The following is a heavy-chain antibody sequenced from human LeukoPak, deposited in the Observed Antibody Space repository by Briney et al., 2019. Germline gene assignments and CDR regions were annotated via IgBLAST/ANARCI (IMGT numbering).Heavy chain of an antibody. J-gene: IGHJ4*02. CDR1: GYPFTGYY. CDR3: AGLARHDYDTNSTQFDY. D-gene: IGHD4-23*01. Sequence: ASVKVSCKASGYPFTGYYMHWVRQAPGQGLEWMGWINPNSGGTNYAQKFQGRVTMTRDTSISTAYMELRRLRSGDTAVHYCAGLARHDYDTNSTQFDYWGQGTLVTVSS. CDR2: INPNSGGT. V-gene: IGHV1-2*02.